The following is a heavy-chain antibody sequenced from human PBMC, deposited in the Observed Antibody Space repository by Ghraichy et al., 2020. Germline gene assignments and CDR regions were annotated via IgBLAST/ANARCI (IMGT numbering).Heavy chain of an antibody. V-gene: IGHV3-49*03. Sequence: GGSLRLSCTASGFTFGDYAMSWFRQAPGKGLEWVGFIRSKAYGGTTEYAASVKGRFTISRDDSKSIAYLQMNSLKTEDTAVYYCTRDSSSAYYYYGMDVWGQGTTVTVSS. D-gene: IGHD6-6*01. J-gene: IGHJ6*02. CDR3: TRDSSSAYYYYGMDV. CDR1: GFTFGDYA. CDR2: IRSKAYGGTT.